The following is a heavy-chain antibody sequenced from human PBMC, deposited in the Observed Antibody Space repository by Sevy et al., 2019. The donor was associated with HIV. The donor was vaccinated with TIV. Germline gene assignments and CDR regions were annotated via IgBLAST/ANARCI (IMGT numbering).Heavy chain of an antibody. Sequence: WGSLRLSCAVSGFNFNIYSMSWVRQAPGKGLEWVSTLSFGCGKINYADSVKGRFIISRDDSKNTLYLQMNSLRAEDTAVYYCAREGCTKPHDYWGQGTLVTVSS. CDR3: AREGCTKPHDY. V-gene: IGHV3-23*01. CDR1: GFNFNIYS. J-gene: IGHJ4*02. CDR2: LSFGCGKI. D-gene: IGHD2-8*01.